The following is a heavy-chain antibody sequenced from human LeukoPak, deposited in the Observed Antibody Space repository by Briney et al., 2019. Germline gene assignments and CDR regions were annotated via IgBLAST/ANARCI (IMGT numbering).Heavy chain of an antibody. CDR3: ARETYYGSGSYSDFALDY. D-gene: IGHD3-10*01. J-gene: IGHJ4*02. CDR1: GFTFSSYA. Sequence: PGGSLRLSCAASGFTFSSYAMSWVRQAPGKGLEWVSAISGSGTSIYHANSVKGRFTISRDNAKNSVYLQMNSLRAEDTAVYYCARETYYGSGSYSDFALDYWGQGTLVTVSS. CDR2: ISGSGTSI. V-gene: IGHV3-21*01.